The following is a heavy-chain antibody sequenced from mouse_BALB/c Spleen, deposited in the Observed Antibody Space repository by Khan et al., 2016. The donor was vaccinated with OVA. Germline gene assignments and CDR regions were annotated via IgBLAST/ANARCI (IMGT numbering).Heavy chain of an antibody. CDR2: IWGDGSI. V-gene: IGHV2-3*01. CDR3: AKDYGSSYGWYFDV. CDR1: GFSLPSYG. J-gene: IGHJ1*01. Sequence: QMQLEESGPGLVAPSQSLSITCTVSGFSLPSYGVSWVRQPPGKGLEWLGVIWGDGSINYHSALISRLSISKDNSKSQVFLKVNSLQTDDTATYYCAKDYGSSYGWYFDVWGAGTTVTVSS. D-gene: IGHD1-1*01.